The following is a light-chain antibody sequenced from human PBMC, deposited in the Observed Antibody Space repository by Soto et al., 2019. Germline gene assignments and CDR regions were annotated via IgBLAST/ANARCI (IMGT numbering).Light chain of an antibody. CDR2: EAS. J-gene: IGKJ5*01. Sequence: EIVLTQSPATLSLSPGERATLPCRASQSVSSYLAWYQQKPGQAPRLLIYEASNRATGIPARFSGSGSGTDFTLTISSLEPEDFAVYYCQQRSNWPPTFGQGTRLEMK. CDR3: QQRSNWPPT. CDR1: QSVSSY. V-gene: IGKV3-11*01.